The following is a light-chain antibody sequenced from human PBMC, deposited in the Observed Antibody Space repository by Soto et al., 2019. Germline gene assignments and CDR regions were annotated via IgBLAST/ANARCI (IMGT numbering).Light chain of an antibody. CDR1: QSVSSY. J-gene: IGKJ4*01. CDR3: QQYNNWPPLT. CDR2: GVS. Sequence: EIVLTQSPATLSLSPGERATLSCRASQSVSSYLAWYQQKPGQAPRLLIYGVSNRAPGIPDRFSGSGSGTDITLTISRLEPEDFAVYYCQQYNNWPPLTFGGGTKVDIK. V-gene: IGKV3-11*01.